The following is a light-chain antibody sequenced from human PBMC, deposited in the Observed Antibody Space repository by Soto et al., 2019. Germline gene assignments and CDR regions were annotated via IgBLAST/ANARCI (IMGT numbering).Light chain of an antibody. CDR3: QQYNSYSVNA. J-gene: IGKJ2*01. V-gene: IGKV1-5*01. Sequence: DIQMTQSPYTLSASVGDRVTITGRASQSISGWLAWYQQKPGKAPKLLIYDASSLESGVPSRFSGSGSGTEFTLTISRLQPDDFATYCCQQYNSYSVNAFGQGTKVDIK. CDR2: DAS. CDR1: QSISGW.